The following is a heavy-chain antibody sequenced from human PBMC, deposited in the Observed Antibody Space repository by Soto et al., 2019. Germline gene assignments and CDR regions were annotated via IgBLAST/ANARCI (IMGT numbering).Heavy chain of an antibody. D-gene: IGHD2-21*01. CDR2: ISWNSGSI. CDR3: AKDKSPLLVVIAIHGVKENYLEY. CDR1: GFTFDDYA. J-gene: IGHJ4*02. Sequence: GGSLRLSCAASGFTFDDYAMHWVRQAPGKGLEWVSGISWNSGSIGYADSVKGRFTISRDNAKNSLYLQMNSLRVEDTALYYCAKDKSPLLVVIAIHGVKENYLEYWGQGTLVTVSS. V-gene: IGHV3-9*01.